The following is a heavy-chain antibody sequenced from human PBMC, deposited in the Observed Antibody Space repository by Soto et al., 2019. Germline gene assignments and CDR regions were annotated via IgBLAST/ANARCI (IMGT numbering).Heavy chain of an antibody. D-gene: IGHD3-3*01. V-gene: IGHV4-59*01. Sequence: PSATLSLTCTVSGGSISSYYWSWIRQPPGKGLEWIGYIYYSGSTNYNPSLKSRVTISVDTSKNQFSLKLSSVTAADTAVYYCARATLPQDFWSGPVDYWGQGTLVTVSS. CDR3: ARATLPQDFWSGPVDY. CDR2: IYYSGST. CDR1: GGSISSYY. J-gene: IGHJ4*02.